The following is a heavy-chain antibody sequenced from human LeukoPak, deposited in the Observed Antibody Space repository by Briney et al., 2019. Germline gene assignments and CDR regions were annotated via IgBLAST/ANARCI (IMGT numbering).Heavy chain of an antibody. CDR1: GRSISIFY. V-gene: IGHV4-4*07. D-gene: IGHD1-26*01. J-gene: IGHJ4*02. CDR3: ARQVYSGTHYFDY. Sequence: MSSETLSLTRPVSGRSISIFYWSWIRQPAGKGLDWIGRIHSSGSINHNPSLKSRVTISVDTSKNQFSLRLSSVTAADTAVYYCARQVYSGTHYFDYWGQGTLVTVSS. CDR2: IHSSGSI.